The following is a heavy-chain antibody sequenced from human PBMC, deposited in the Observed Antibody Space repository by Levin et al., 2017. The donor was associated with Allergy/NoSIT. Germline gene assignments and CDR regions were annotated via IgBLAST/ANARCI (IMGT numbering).Heavy chain of an antibody. CDR3: ARRLRRDYYFFGMDV. CDR2: ISKSGTTI. D-gene: IGHD4-17*01. Sequence: GGSLRLSCAASGFTFSSYEMNWVRQAPGKGLEWLSFISKSGTTIYYADSVKGRFTISRDNAKESLYLQLNSLRAEDTAVYYCARRLRRDYYFFGMDVWGQGTTVTVSS. V-gene: IGHV3-48*03. J-gene: IGHJ6*02. CDR1: GFTFSSYE.